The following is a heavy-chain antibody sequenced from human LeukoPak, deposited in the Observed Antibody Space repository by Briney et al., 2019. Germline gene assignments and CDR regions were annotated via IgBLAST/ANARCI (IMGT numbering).Heavy chain of an antibody. J-gene: IGHJ5*02. D-gene: IGHD2-2*01. V-gene: IGHV1-69*05. CDR2: IIPIFGTA. CDR1: GGTFSSYA. CDR3: ARGYCSSTSCYVDWFDP. Sequence: GSSVKVSCKASGGTFSSYAISWVRQAPGQGLEWMGRIIPIFGTANYAQKFQGRVTITTDESTSTAYMELSSLRSEDTAVYYCARGYCSSTSCYVDWFDPWSQGTLVTVSS.